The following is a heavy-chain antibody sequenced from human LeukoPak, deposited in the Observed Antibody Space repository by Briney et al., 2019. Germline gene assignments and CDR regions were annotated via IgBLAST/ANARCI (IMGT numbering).Heavy chain of an antibody. CDR2: IYYSGTS. J-gene: IGHJ3*02. CDR3: ARGANFGDSGLDAFDI. V-gene: IGHV4-59*01. CDR1: VGSISNYY. D-gene: IGHD4-17*01. Sequence: SETLSLTCTVSVGSISNYYWSWIRQPPGKGLEWIGYIYYSGTSNHSPSLYSRVTMSVDTSKNQCSLKLTSVTAADTAVYYCARGANFGDSGLDAFDIWGQGTMVTVSS.